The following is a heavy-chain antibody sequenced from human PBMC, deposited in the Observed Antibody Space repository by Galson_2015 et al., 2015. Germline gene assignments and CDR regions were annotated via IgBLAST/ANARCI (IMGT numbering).Heavy chain of an antibody. CDR2: IRSKAYGGTT. CDR3: TRDPEMATSYFDY. CDR1: GFTFGDYA. J-gene: IGHJ4*02. Sequence: SLRLSCAASGFTFGDYAMSWFRQAPGKGLEWVGFIRSKAYGGTTEYAASVKGRFTISRDDSKSIAYLQMNSLKTEDTAVYYCTRDPEMATSYFDYWGQGTLVTVSS. V-gene: IGHV3-49*03. D-gene: IGHD5-24*01.